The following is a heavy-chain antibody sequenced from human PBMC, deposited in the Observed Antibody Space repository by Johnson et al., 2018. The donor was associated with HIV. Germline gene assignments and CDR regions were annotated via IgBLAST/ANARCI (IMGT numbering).Heavy chain of an antibody. J-gene: IGHJ3*02. D-gene: IGHD2-8*01. V-gene: IGHV3-30*19. Sequence: QVQLVESGGGVVQPGKSLRLSCAASGFTFSSYGMHWVRQAAGKGLEWVALIGYDGSNKYYADSVKGRFTISRDNSKNTLYLQMNSLRAEDTAVYYCASALCTWGAFDIWGQGTMVTVSS. CDR3: ASALCTWGAFDI. CDR2: IGYDGSNK. CDR1: GFTFSSYG.